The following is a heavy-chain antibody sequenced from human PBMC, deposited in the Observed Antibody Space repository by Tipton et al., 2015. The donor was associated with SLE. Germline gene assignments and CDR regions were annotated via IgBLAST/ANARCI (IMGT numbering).Heavy chain of an antibody. J-gene: IGHJ4*02. Sequence: LRLSCAVSGYSISSGYYWGWIRQPPGKGLEWIGHIYATGITNYNPSLKSRVTISVDTSKNQFSLKLSSATAADTAVYYCARDPRLNWDYGTYFDYWGQGTLVTVSS. V-gene: IGHV4-38-2*02. CDR2: IYATGIT. D-gene: IGHD3-16*01. CDR3: ARDPRLNWDYGTYFDY. CDR1: GYSISSGYY.